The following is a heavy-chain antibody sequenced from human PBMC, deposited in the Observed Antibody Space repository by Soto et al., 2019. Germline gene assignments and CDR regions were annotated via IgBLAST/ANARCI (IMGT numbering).Heavy chain of an antibody. CDR1: GFTVSSYW. CDR2: INIDGSSI. D-gene: IGHD6-19*01. Sequence: EEQLVESGGGLVQPGGSLRLSCTASGFTVSSYWTHWVRQAPGKGLEWVSRINIDGSSITYPDSMKRRFTMSRDNAKNTLYLPMNSLRADDTAVYYCLRGRSGWNTGDVWGQGTRVIVS. V-gene: IGHV3-74*03. J-gene: IGHJ6*02. CDR3: LRGRSGWNTGDV.